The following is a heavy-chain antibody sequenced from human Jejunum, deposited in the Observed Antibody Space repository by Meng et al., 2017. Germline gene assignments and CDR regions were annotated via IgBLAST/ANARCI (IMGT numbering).Heavy chain of an antibody. CDR2: ISGSGGVT. V-gene: IGHV3-23*04. CDR1: GFTGSTYA. Sequence: VQRGESGGALVPPGGSPTLSCAASGFTGSTYAMHWVRQAPGKGLEWVSGISGSGGVTHDADSVKGRFTISRDNSKNTLYLQMDGLRAEDTAVYYCTPLIAASTVRYLDYWGQGTLVTVSS. CDR3: TPLIAASTVRYLDY. D-gene: IGHD4-17*01. J-gene: IGHJ4*02.